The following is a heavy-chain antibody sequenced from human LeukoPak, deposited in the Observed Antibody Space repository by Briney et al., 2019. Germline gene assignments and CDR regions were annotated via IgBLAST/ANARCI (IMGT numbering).Heavy chain of an antibody. V-gene: IGHV3-53*01. CDR2: IYSGGST. CDR1: GFTVSSNY. Sequence: GGSLRLSCAASGFTVSSNYMSWVRQAPGKGLEWVSVIYSGGSTYYADSVKGRFTISRVNSKNTLYLQMNSLRAEDTAVYYCARDYRAGVQLDYWGQGTLVTVSS. J-gene: IGHJ4*02. D-gene: IGHD3-10*01. CDR3: ARDYRAGVQLDY.